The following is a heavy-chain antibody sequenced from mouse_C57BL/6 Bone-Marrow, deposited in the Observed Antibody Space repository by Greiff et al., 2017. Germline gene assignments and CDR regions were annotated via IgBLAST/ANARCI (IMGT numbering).Heavy chain of an antibody. J-gene: IGHJ4*01. V-gene: IGHV1-63*01. CDR1: GYTFTNYW. CDR2: IYPGGGYT. Sequence: VHLVESGAELVRPGTSVKMSCKASGYTFTNYWIGWAKQRPGHGLEWIGDIYPGGGYTNYNEKFKGKATLTADKSSSTAYMQFSSLTSEDSAIYYCARSGYSKRAMDYWGQGTSVTVSS. CDR3: ARSGYSKRAMDY. D-gene: IGHD2-5*01.